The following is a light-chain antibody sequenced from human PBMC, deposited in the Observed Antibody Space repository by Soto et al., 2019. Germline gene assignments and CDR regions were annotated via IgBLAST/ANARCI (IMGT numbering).Light chain of an antibody. CDR3: GTWDSSLNVGV. CDR2: EDN. Sequence: QSVLTQPPSVSAAPGQKVTISCSGSSSNFGSNDVSWYRQLPGTAPKLLIYEDNKRPSGIPDRFSGSKSGTSATLGITGLQTGDEADYYCGTWDSSLNVGVFGGGTKLTVL. J-gene: IGLJ3*02. CDR1: SSNFGSND. V-gene: IGLV1-51*02.